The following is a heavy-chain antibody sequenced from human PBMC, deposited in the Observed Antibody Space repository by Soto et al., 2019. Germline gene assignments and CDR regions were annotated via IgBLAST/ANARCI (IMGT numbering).Heavy chain of an antibody. CDR2: INPDGSDK. D-gene: IGHD4-17*01. CDR3: TRPLMTTVSIFAFDI. V-gene: IGHV3-7*05. J-gene: IGHJ3*02. CDR1: GFTFSNYW. Sequence: GGSLRLSCAASGFTFSNYWMTWVRQAPGKGLEWVANINPDGSDKYYADSVKGRFAISRDNAKNSLYLQINSLRAEDTAVYYCTRPLMTTVSIFAFDIWGQGTMVTVSS.